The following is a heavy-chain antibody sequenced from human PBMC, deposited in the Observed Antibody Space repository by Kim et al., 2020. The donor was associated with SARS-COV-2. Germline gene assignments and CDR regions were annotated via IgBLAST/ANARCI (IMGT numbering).Heavy chain of an antibody. J-gene: IGHJ4*02. CDR3: TRGPKNGSGWYRDPEY. D-gene: IGHD6-19*01. Sequence: GGSLRLSCTASGFTFGDYAMSWFRQAPGKGLEWVGFIRVKPSGGTTEYAASVKGRFIISRDDSKSIAYLQMNSLKTEDTAVYYCTRGPKNGSGWYRDPEYWGQGTLVTVSS. CDR1: GFTFGDYA. CDR2: IRVKPSGGTT. V-gene: IGHV3-49*03.